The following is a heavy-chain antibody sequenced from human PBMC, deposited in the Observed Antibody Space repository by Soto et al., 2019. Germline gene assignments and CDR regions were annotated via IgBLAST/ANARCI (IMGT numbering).Heavy chain of an antibody. CDR3: ARSGLRPAAMGYCSGGSCSYYYYGMDV. CDR1: GGTFSSYA. Sequence: ASVKVSCKASGGTFSSYAISWVRQAPGQGLEWMGGIIPIFGTANYAQKFQGRVTITADESTSTAYMELSSLRSEDTAVYYCARSGLRPAAMGYCSGGSCSYYYYGMDVWGQGTTVTVSS. D-gene: IGHD2-15*01. J-gene: IGHJ6*02. CDR2: IIPIFGTA. V-gene: IGHV1-69*13.